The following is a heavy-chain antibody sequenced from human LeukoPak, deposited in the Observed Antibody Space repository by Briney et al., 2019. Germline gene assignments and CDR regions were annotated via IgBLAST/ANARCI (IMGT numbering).Heavy chain of an antibody. CDR3: ARAYYYGPGSPYAFDI. CDR2: INPNSGGT. V-gene: IGHV1-2*04. CDR1: GYTFTGYY. Sequence: GASVTVSCKASGYTFTGYYMHWVRQAPGQGLKWMGWINPNSGGTNYAQKFQGWVTMTRDTSISTAYMELSRLRSDDTAVYYCARAYYYGPGSPYAFDIWGQGTMVTVSS. D-gene: IGHD3-10*01. J-gene: IGHJ3*02.